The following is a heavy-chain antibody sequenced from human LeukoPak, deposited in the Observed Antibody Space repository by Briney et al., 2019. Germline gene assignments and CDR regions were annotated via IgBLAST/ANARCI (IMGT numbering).Heavy chain of an antibody. CDR1: GYTFTDYY. J-gene: IGHJ3*02. Sequence: PQASVKVSCKASGYTFTDYYMHWVRQAPGQGLEWMGWINPNSGGTNYAQKFQGRVTMTRDTSTSTVYMELRSLRSDDTAVYYCAQTGITGTYGAFDIWGQGTMVTVSS. CDR3: AQTGITGTYGAFDI. V-gene: IGHV1-2*02. D-gene: IGHD1-7*01. CDR2: INPNSGGT.